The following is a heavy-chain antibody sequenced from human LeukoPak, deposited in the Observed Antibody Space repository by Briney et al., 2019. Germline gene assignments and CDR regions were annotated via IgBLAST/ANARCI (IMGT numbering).Heavy chain of an antibody. V-gene: IGHV3-15*01. J-gene: IGHJ4*02. CDR3: TSDVPISMAHSFDY. CDR2: VKSKIDGETT. Sequence: GTSLRLSCAASGFTFSSAWMSWVRQAPGKGLVWVGRVKSKIDGETTDYAAPVKVRFTISRDDSENTLYLQMNSLKTEDTAVYYCTSDVPISMAHSFDYWGQGTLVTVSS. D-gene: IGHD6-6*01. CDR1: GFTFSSAW.